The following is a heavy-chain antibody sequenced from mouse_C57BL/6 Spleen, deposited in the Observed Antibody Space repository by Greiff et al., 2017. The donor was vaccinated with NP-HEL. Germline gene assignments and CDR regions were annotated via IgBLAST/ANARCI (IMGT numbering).Heavy chain of an antibody. CDR2: IDPETGGT. Sequence: QVHVKQSGAELVRPGASVTLSCKASGYTFTDYEMHWVKQTPVHGLEWIGAIDPETGGTAYNQKFKGKAILTADKSSSTAYMELRSLTSEDSAVYYCTRSGNYWFAYWGQGTLVTVSA. J-gene: IGHJ3*01. CDR1: GYTFTDYE. V-gene: IGHV1-15*01. D-gene: IGHD2-1*01. CDR3: TRSGNYWFAY.